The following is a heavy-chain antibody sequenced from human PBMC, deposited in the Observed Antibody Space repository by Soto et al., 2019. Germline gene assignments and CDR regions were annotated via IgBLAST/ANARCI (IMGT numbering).Heavy chain of an antibody. J-gene: IGHJ4*02. D-gene: IGHD4-4*01. CDR1: GYNFINYG. V-gene: IGHV1-18*01. Sequence: VDSVKVSCKASGYNFINYGISWVRQAPGQGLEWMGWISGYDGNTNYAQKIQGRVSMTTDTSTSTAYMELRSLASDDTAVYFCARGDARLSTINIDYWGQGTLVTVSS. CDR3: ARGDARLSTINIDY. CDR2: ISGYDGNT.